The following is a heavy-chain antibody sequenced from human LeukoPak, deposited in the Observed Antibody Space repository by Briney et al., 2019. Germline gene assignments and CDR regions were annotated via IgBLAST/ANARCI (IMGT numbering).Heavy chain of an antibody. Sequence: SETLSLTCTVSGGSLSSGVYYWSWIRQPPGQGLDWDGYTYYSGSTYYNPSLKSRVTISVDTSKNQFSLKLSSVTAADTAVYYCARDGIGYCSRTSCPPHDAFDIWGQGTMVTVSS. D-gene: IGHD2-2*01. CDR3: ARDGIGYCSRTSCPPHDAFDI. J-gene: IGHJ3*02. CDR2: TYYSGST. V-gene: IGHV4-30-4*08. CDR1: GGSLSSGVYY.